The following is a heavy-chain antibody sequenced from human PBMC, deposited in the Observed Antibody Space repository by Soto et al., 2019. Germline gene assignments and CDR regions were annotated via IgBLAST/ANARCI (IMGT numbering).Heavy chain of an antibody. Sequence: GASVKVSCKASGDTFTTYDINWVRKDTGHGLEWMGWINPNSGNIGYAQRFQGRVTMTRDTAIRTAYMEVSSLRSDDTAVYYCARGRASGSYYLLDYWGQGTLVTVSS. D-gene: IGHD3-10*01. CDR3: ARGRASGSYYLLDY. CDR1: GDTFTTYD. CDR2: INPNSGNI. V-gene: IGHV1-8*01. J-gene: IGHJ4*02.